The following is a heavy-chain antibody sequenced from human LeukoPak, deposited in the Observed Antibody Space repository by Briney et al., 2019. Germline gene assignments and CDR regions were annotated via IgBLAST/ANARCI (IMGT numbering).Heavy chain of an antibody. Sequence: GGSLRLSCAASGFTFSSYPMSWVRQAPGKGLEWVSVISGTGGSTYYADSVKGRFTISRDNSKNTVYLQMNSLRAEDTAVYYCARYLVVTTPGRYWGQETLVTVSS. D-gene: IGHD4/OR15-4a*01. J-gene: IGHJ4*02. V-gene: IGHV3-23*01. CDR3: ARYLVVTTPGRY. CDR1: GFTFSSYP. CDR2: ISGTGGST.